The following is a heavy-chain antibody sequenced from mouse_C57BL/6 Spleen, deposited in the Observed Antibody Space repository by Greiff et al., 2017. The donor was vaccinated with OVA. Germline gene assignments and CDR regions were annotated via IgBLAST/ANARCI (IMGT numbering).Heavy chain of an antibody. J-gene: IGHJ4*01. CDR1: GYTFTSYW. V-gene: IGHV1-61*01. D-gene: IGHD1-1*01. Sequence: QVQLQQPGAELVRPGSSVKLSCKASGYTFTSYWMDWVKQRPGQGLEWIGNIYPSDSETHYNQKFKDKATLTVDKSSSTAYMQLSSLTSEDSAVYYCARHSPYYGSSLYAMDYWGQGTSVTVSS. CDR3: ARHSPYYGSSLYAMDY. CDR2: IYPSDSET.